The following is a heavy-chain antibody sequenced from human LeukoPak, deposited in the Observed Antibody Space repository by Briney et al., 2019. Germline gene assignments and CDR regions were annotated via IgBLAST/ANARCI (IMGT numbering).Heavy chain of an antibody. D-gene: IGHD3-10*01. V-gene: IGHV3-74*01. CDR3: ARATAGIHGLDV. CDR1: GFTFSSYW. CDR2: ISNDGSNT. Sequence: GGSLRLSCETAGFTFSSYWMHWVRQAPGKGLVWVSRISNDGSNTTYADSVKGRFTISRDNAKNTLYLQMNSLRAEDTAVYYCARATAGIHGLDVWGQGTTVTVSS. J-gene: IGHJ6*02.